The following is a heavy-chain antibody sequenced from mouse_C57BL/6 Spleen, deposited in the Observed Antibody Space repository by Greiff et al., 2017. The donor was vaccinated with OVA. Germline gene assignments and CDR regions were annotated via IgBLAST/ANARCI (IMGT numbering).Heavy chain of an antibody. J-gene: IGHJ4*01. CDR2: IYPRSGNT. CDR3: AKEGGPPYAMDY. V-gene: IGHV1-81*01. CDR1: GYTFTSYG. D-gene: IGHD3-3*01. Sequence: VKLQQSGAELARPGASVKLSCKASGYTFTSYGISWVKQRTGQGLEWIGEIYPRSGNTYYNEKFKGKATLTADKSSSTAYMELRSLTSEDSAVYFCAKEGGPPYAMDYWGQGTSVTVSS.